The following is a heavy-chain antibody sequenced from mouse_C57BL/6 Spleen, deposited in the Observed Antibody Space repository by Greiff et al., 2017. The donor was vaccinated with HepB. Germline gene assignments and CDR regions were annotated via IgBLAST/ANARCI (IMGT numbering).Heavy chain of an antibody. J-gene: IGHJ2*01. V-gene: IGHV1-82*01. CDR1: GYAFSSSW. CDR3: ARSRWLLDYFDY. CDR2: IYPGDGDT. Sequence: VQLQESGPELVKPGASVKISCKASGYAFSSSWLNWVKQRPGKGLEWIGRIYPGDGDTNYNGKFKGKATLTADKSSSTAYMQLSSLTSEDSAVYFCARSRWLLDYFDYWGQGTTLTVSS. D-gene: IGHD2-3*01.